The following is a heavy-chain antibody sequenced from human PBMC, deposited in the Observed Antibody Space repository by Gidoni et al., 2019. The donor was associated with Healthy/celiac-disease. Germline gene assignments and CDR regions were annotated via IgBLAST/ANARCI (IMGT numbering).Heavy chain of an antibody. D-gene: IGHD3-9*01. J-gene: IGHJ6*02. CDR2: ISYDGSNK. Sequence: QVQLVESGGGVVQPGRSLRLSCAASGFTFSSYGMHWVRQPPGKGLEWVAVISYDGSNKYYADSVKGRFTISRDNSKNTLYLQMNSLRAEDTAVYYCAKDFLYYDILTGLLLDSYYYGMDVWGQGTTVTVSS. CDR3: AKDFLYYDILTGLLLDSYYYGMDV. CDR1: GFTFSSYG. V-gene: IGHV3-30*18.